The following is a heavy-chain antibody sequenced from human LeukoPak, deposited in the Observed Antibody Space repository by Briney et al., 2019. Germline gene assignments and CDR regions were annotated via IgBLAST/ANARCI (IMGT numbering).Heavy chain of an antibody. D-gene: IGHD2-2*01. V-gene: IGHV4-34*01. CDR3: ARGVVVPAARSVSYYYMDV. J-gene: IGHJ6*03. CDR1: GGSFSGYY. Sequence: SETLSLTCAVYGGSFSGYYWGWIRQPPGKGLEWIGSIYYSGSTYYNPSLKSRVTISVDTSKNQFSLKLSSVTAADTAVYYCARGVVVPAARSVSYYYMDVWGKGTTVTVSS. CDR2: IYYSGST.